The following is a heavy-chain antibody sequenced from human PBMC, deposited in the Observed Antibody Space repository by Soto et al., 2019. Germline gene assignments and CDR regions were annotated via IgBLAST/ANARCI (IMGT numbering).Heavy chain of an antibody. V-gene: IGHV1-18*01. CDR1: GYTFTSYG. CDR2: ISAYNGNT. J-gene: IGHJ5*02. CDR3: ARVYGDSGWFDP. D-gene: IGHD2-21*02. Sequence: ASMKVSCKSSGYTFTSYGISWVRQAPGQGLEWMGWISAYNGNTNYAEKLQGRVTMTTGTSTSTAYMELRSLRSDDTAVYYCARVYGDSGWFDPSGQGTLVTVSS.